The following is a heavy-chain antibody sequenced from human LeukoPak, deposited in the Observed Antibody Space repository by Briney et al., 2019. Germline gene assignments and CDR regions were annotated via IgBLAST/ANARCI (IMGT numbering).Heavy chain of an antibody. D-gene: IGHD1-26*01. V-gene: IGHV4-4*07. J-gene: IGHJ3*02. CDR2: IYTSGST. CDR3: ARVRISGSYENAFDI. CDR1: GGSISSYY. Sequence: PSETLSLTCTVSGGSISSYYWSWIRQPAGKGLEWIGRIYTSGSTNYNPSLKSRVTMSVDTSKNQFSLKLSSVTAADTAVYYCARVRISGSYENAFDIWGQGTMVTVSS.